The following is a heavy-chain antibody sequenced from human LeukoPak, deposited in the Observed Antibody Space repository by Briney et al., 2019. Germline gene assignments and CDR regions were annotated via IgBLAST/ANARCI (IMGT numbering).Heavy chain of an antibody. J-gene: IGHJ4*02. V-gene: IGHV3-48*04. Sequence: SGGSLRLSCAASGFTFSSYWMHWVRQAPGKGLEWVSYISSSGSTIYYADSVKGRFTISRDNARNSLYLQMNSLRAEDTAVYYCARLDYYGSGSYFDYWGQGTLVTVSS. CDR1: GFTFSSYW. CDR2: ISSSGSTI. D-gene: IGHD3-10*01. CDR3: ARLDYYGSGSYFDY.